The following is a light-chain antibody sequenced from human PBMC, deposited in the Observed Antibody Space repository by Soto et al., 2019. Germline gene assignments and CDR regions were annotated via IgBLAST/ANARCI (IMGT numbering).Light chain of an antibody. CDR1: RSDVGGYNY. J-gene: IGLJ1*01. CDR3: SSYTRSSTLYV. Sequence: QSALTQPASVSGSPGQSITISCTGTRSDVGGYNYVSWYQQHPGKAPKLMIYDVSNRPSGVSNRFSGSKSGNTASLTISGLQAEDEADYYCSSYTRSSTLYVFGTGTKVTVL. V-gene: IGLV2-14*01. CDR2: DVS.